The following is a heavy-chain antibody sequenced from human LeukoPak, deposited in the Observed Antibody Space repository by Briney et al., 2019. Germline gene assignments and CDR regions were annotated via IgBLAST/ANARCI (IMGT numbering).Heavy chain of an antibody. CDR2: VVVGSGNT. D-gene: IGHD3-10*01. CDR3: AAGYYGSDPLFS. V-gene: IGHV1-58*01. J-gene: IGHJ5*02. Sequence: GASVKVSCKASGFTFTSSAVQWVRQARGQRLEWIGWVVVGSGNTNYAQKFQERVTITRDMSTSTAYMELSSPRSEDTAVYYCAAGYYGSDPLFSWGQGTLVTVSS. CDR1: GFTFTSSA.